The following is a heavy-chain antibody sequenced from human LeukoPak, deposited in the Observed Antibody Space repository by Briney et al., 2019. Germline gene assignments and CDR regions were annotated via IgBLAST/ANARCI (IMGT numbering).Heavy chain of an antibody. CDR3: AKSSGEEWLVPNFDY. Sequence: PGGSLRLSCAASGFTFDDYAMHWVRQAPGKGLEWVSGISWNSGSIGYADSAKGRFTISRDNAKNSLYLQMNSLRAEDMALYYCAKSSGEEWLVPNFDYWGQGTLVTVSS. J-gene: IGHJ4*02. V-gene: IGHV3-9*03. CDR2: ISWNSGSI. D-gene: IGHD6-19*01. CDR1: GFTFDDYA.